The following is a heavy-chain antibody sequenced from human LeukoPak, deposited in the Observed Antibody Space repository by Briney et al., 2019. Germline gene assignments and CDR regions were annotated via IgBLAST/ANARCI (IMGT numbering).Heavy chain of an antibody. V-gene: IGHV3-21*04. CDR2: STSSSTYI. CDR3: AKGGSLRATKLDSSGYYYMYYFDS. CDR1: GFTFTIYN. D-gene: IGHD3-22*01. Sequence: PGGTLRLSSAASGFTFTIYNMMWGTEAPGQGLESFSSSTSSSTYIYGTESVKDRFTIYRDNSQNNLYLQTHSLRAEDTAVYYCAKGGSLRATKLDSSGYYYMYYFDSWGQGTLVTVSS. J-gene: IGHJ4*02.